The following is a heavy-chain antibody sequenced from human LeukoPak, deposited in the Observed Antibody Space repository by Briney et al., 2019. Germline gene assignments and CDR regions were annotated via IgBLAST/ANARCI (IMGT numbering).Heavy chain of an antibody. CDR2: ISGSGGST. J-gene: IGHJ4*02. V-gene: IGHV3-23*01. D-gene: IGHD3-9*01. Sequence: PGGSLRLSCAASGFTFTSNAMSWVRQVPGRGRGWVSAISGSGGSTYYADSVKGRFTISRDNSKNTLYLQMNSLRAEDTAVYYCAKAAYDILTGCDYWGQGTLVTVSS. CDR3: AKAAYDILTGCDY. CDR1: GFTFTSNA.